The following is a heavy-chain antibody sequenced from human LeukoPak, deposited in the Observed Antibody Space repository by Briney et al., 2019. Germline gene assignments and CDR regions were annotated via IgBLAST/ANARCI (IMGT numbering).Heavy chain of an antibody. CDR2: ISSSSSYI. CDR1: GFTFSSYS. Sequence: PGGSLRLSCAASGFTFSSYSMNWVRQAPGKGLEWVSSISSSSSYIYYADSVKGRFTISRDNAKNSLDLQMNSLRAEDTAVYYCARDRDSSGWYDYWGQGTLVTVSS. V-gene: IGHV3-21*01. D-gene: IGHD6-19*01. CDR3: ARDRDSSGWYDY. J-gene: IGHJ4*02.